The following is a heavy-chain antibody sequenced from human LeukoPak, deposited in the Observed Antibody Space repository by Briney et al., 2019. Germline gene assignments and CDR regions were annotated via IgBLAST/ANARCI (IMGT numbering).Heavy chain of an antibody. CDR2: IYPGDSDT. CDR3: ARAPDYDILTGYTFDY. D-gene: IGHD3-9*01. CDR1: GCSFTSYW. J-gene: IGHJ4*02. Sequence: GESLKISCKGSGCSFTSYWIGWVRQMPGKGLEWMGIIYPGDSDTRYSPSFQGQVTISADKSVSTAYLQWSSLKASDTAMYYCARAPDYDILTGYTFDYWGQGTLVTVSS. V-gene: IGHV5-51*01.